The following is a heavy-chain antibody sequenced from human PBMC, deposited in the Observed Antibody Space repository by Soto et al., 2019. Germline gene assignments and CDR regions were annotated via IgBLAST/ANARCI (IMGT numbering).Heavy chain of an antibody. CDR2: IKGDGSEK. D-gene: IGHD2-15*01. V-gene: IGHV3-7*04. J-gene: IGHJ4*02. CDR1: GVTFSVTW. CDR3: GGGDGCLTNS. Sequence: EVQLVESGGDLVQPGGSLRLSCAASGVTFSVTWMTWVRQAPGKGLEWVATIKGDGSEKHYVDSVKGRFTISRDNAKNSVYLQMNSLRVDDTAVYYCGGGDGCLTNSWGQGTLVTVSS.